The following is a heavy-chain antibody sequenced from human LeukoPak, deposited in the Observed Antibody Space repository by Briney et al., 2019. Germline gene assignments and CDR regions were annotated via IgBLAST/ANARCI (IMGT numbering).Heavy chain of an antibody. J-gene: IGHJ4*02. Sequence: GRSLRLSCAASGFTFSSYSMNWVRQAPGKWLEWDTSISSSSSYIYYADSVKGRFTISRDNAKNSLYLQMNSLRAEDTAVYYCAPRGYSGYDLLFDYWGQGTLVTVSS. CDR3: APRGYSGYDLLFDY. CDR1: GFTFSSYS. V-gene: IGHV3-21*01. CDR2: ISSSSSYI. D-gene: IGHD5-12*01.